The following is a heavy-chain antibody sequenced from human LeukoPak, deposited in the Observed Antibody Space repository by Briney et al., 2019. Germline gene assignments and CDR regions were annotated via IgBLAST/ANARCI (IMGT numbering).Heavy chain of an antibody. Sequence: GGYLRLSCRASGFTFSNYAMNWVRQTPGKGLEWVSSLTGNSNNPNYADSVKGRFTIFRDNSKNTLYLQMNSLRAEDTALYSCAKCAKTPEGGSGWCNWFDTWGQGTLVIVSS. D-gene: IGHD3-3*01. J-gene: IGHJ5*02. V-gene: IGHV3-23*01. CDR3: AKCAKTPEGGSGWCNWFDT. CDR2: LTGNSNNP. CDR1: GFTFSNYA.